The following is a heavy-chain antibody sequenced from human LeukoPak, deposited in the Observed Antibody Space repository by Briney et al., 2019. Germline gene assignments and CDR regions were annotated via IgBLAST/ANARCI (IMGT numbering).Heavy chain of an antibody. J-gene: IGHJ4*02. Sequence: GGSLRLSCAASGFTFSGSAMHWVRQASGKGLEWVGRIRSKANSYATAYAASVKGRFTISRDDSKNTACLQMNSLKTEDTAVYYCTRPVETGTNDYWGQGTLVTVSS. CDR3: TRPVETGTNDY. CDR1: GFTFSGSA. D-gene: IGHD1-7*01. CDR2: IRSKANSYAT. V-gene: IGHV3-73*01.